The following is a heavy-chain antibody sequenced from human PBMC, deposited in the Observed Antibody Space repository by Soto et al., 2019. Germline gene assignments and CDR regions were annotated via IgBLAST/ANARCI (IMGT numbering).Heavy chain of an antibody. Sequence: SETLSLTCAVYGGSFSGYYWSWIRQPPGKGLEWIGEINHSGSTNYNPSLKSRVTISVDTSKNQFSLKLSSVTAADTAVYYCARSLGASDYWGQGTLVTVSS. V-gene: IGHV4-34*01. D-gene: IGHD1-26*01. CDR1: GGSFSGYY. CDR2: INHSGST. J-gene: IGHJ4*02. CDR3: ARSLGASDY.